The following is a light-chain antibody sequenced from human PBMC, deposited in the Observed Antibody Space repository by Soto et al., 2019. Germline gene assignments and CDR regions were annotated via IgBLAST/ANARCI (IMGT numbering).Light chain of an antibody. CDR1: GSNIGSLYD. CDR2: GSP. Sequence: QSALAHLPSLSAAPVQSGTISRTGSGSNIGSLYDANWYQHLPGTAPKRIIYGSPTRPSGVAGRFSGSKSGTAAALAITGRQAEDEADYYCPTYDSSMSGYVLGAWTKVTVL. J-gene: IGLJ1*01. CDR3: PTYDSSMSGYV. V-gene: IGLV1-40*01.